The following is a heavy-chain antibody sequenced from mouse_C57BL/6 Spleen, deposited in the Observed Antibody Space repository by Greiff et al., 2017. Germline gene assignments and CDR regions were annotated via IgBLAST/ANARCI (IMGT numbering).Heavy chain of an antibody. Sequence: QVQLQQSGPELVKPGASVKLSCKASGYTFTSYWMHWVKQRPGRCLEWIGRIDPNSGGTKYNEKFKSKATLTVDKPSSTAYMQLSSLTSEDSAVYYCARGITTGIRGDYFDYWGQGTTLTVSS. CDR2: IDPNSGGT. CDR1: GYTFTSYW. J-gene: IGHJ2*01. D-gene: IGHD1-1*01. V-gene: IGHV1-72*01. CDR3: ARGITTGIRGDYFDY.